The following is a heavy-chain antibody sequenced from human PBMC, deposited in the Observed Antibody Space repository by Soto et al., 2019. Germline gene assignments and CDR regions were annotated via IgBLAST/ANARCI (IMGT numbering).Heavy chain of an antibody. CDR1: GGSISSYY. D-gene: IGHD5-18*01. Sequence: SETLSLTCTVSGGSISSYYWSWIRQPPGKGLEWIGYIYYSGSTNYNPSLKSRVTISVDTSKNQFSLKLSSVTAADTAVYYCARWGYSYGSYQENWFDPWGQGTLVTVS. J-gene: IGHJ5*02. V-gene: IGHV4-59*01. CDR2: IYYSGST. CDR3: ARWGYSYGSYQENWFDP.